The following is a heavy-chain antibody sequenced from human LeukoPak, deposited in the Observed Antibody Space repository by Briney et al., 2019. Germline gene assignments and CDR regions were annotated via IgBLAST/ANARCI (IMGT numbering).Heavy chain of an antibody. CDR1: GYTFTGYY. Sequence: ASVKVSCKASGYTFTGYYMHWVRQAPGQGLEWMGWINPNSGGTNYAQKFQGRVTMTRDTSISTAYMELSRLRSDDTAVYYCARDIPLRLGELSPDAFDIWGQRTMVTVSS. J-gene: IGHJ3*02. CDR2: INPNSGGT. V-gene: IGHV1-2*02. D-gene: IGHD3-16*02. CDR3: ARDIPLRLGELSPDAFDI.